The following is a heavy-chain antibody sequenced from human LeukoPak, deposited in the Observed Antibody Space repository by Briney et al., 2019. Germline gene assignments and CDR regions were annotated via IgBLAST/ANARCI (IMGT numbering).Heavy chain of an antibody. CDR1: GFTFSDYS. D-gene: IGHD1-1*01. J-gene: IGHJ4*02. Sequence: GGSLRLSCAASGFTFSDYSMNWVRQAPGKGLEWISYIGIDSGNTNYADSVKGRFTISGDKAKNSLYLQMNSLRVEDTAVYYCAKNPRLEGWIYFDSWGQGILVTVSS. V-gene: IGHV3-48*01. CDR3: AKNPRLEGWIYFDS. CDR2: IGIDSGNT.